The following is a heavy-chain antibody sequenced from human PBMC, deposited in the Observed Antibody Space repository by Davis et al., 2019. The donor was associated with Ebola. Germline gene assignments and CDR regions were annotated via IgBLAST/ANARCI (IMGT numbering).Heavy chain of an antibody. J-gene: IGHJ5*02. V-gene: IGHV4-4*07. Sequence: SETLSLTCTVSGGSISSYYWSWIRQPAGKGLEWIGRIYTSGSTNYNPSLRSRVTMSVDTSKNQFSLNLTSVTAADTAVYYCARDHQANWFDPWGQGTLVTVSS. CDR2: IYTSGST. CDR1: GGSISSYY. D-gene: IGHD2-2*01. CDR3: ARDHQANWFDP.